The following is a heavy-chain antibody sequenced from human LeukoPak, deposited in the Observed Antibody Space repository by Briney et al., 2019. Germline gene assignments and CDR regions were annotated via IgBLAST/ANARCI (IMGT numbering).Heavy chain of an antibody. J-gene: IGHJ3*02. Sequence: GGSLRLSCAASGFTFSSYAMSWVRQAPGKGLEWVSSISSSSSYIYYADSVKGRFTISRDNAKNSLYLQMNSLRAEDTAVYYCARDRRYSSPRDDAFDIWGQGTMVTVSS. CDR3: ARDRRYSSPRDDAFDI. V-gene: IGHV3-21*01. D-gene: IGHD6-13*01. CDR1: GFTFSSYA. CDR2: ISSSSSYI.